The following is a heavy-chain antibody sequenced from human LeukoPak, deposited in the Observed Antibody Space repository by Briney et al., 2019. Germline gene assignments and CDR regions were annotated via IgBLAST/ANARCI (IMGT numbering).Heavy chain of an antibody. J-gene: IGHJ6*03. CDR1: GFTFSTYG. D-gene: IGHD3-3*01. CDR3: ARDLDGQYYYMDV. Sequence: PGGSLRLSCAASGFTFSTYGMHWVRQAPGKGLEWVAFIRYDGSNKYYADSVKGRFTISRDNSKNTLYLQMNSLRAEDTAVYYCARDLDGQYYYMDVWGKGTTVTVSS. CDR2: IRYDGSNK. V-gene: IGHV3-30*02.